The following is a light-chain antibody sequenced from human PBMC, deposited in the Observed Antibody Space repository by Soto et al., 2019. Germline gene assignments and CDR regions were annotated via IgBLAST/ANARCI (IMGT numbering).Light chain of an antibody. Sequence: QSVLTQPPSASGSPGQSVTISCTGTSSDVGGYNYVSWYQQHPGKAPKLMIYEVSKRPSGVPDRFSGSKSGTSASLAISGLRSEDEADYYCASWDDSLSAVLFGGGTKLTVL. CDR1: SSDVGGYNY. V-gene: IGLV2-8*01. CDR3: ASWDDSLSAVL. CDR2: EVS. J-gene: IGLJ3*02.